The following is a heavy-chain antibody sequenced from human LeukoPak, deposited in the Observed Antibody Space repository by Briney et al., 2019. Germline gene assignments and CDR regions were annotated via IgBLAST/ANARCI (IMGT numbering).Heavy chain of an antibody. J-gene: IGHJ6*04. D-gene: IGHD2-2*01. Sequence: GGSLRLSCAASGFTFSSYAMSWVRQAPGKGLEWVSAISSSSSYIYYADSVKGRFTISRDNAKNSLYLQMNSLRAEDTAVYYCARPDPIVVVPAAISVDVWGKGTTVTVSS. CDR2: ISSSSSYI. CDR1: GFTFSSYA. CDR3: ARPDPIVVVPAAISVDV. V-gene: IGHV3-21*01.